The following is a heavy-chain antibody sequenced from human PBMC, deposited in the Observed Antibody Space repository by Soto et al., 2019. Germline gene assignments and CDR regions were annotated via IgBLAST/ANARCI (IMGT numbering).Heavy chain of an antibody. D-gene: IGHD3-22*01. CDR3: TSTYYYDSSGYRIDGY. J-gene: IGHJ4*02. Sequence: GGSLRLSCAASGFTFSNAWMSWVRQAPWKGLEWVGRIKSKTDGGTTDYAAPVKGRFTISRDDSKNTLYLQMNSLKTEDTAVYYCTSTYYYDSSGYRIDGYWGQGTLVTVSS. CDR2: IKSKTDGGTT. CDR1: GFTFSNAW. V-gene: IGHV3-15*01.